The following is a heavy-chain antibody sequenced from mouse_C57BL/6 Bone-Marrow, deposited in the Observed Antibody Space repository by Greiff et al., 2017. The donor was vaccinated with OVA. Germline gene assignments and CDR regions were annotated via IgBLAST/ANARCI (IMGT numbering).Heavy chain of an antibody. CDR2: ISYSGST. CDR1: GYSITSDY. Sequence: EVNVVESGPGLAKPSQTLSLTCSVTGYSITSDYWNWIRKFPGNKLEYMGYISYSGSTYYNPSLKSRISITRDTSKNQYYLQLNSVTTEDTATYYCARRGYGSFYAMDYWGQGTSVTVSS. CDR3: ARRGYGSFYAMDY. V-gene: IGHV3-8*01. D-gene: IGHD1-1*01. J-gene: IGHJ4*01.